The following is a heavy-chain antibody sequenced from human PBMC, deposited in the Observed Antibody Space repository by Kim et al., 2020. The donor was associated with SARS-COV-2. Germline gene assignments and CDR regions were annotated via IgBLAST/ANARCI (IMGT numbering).Heavy chain of an antibody. CDR3: AKVFSPLELIYCSSTSCSYEIFDY. V-gene: IGHV3-30*18. D-gene: IGHD2-2*01. J-gene: IGHJ4*02. Sequence: GGSLRLSCAASGFTFSSYGMHWVRQAPGKGLEWVAVISYDGSNKYYADSVKGRFTISRDNSKNTLYLQMNSLRAEDTAVYYCAKVFSPLELIYCSSTSCSYEIFDYWGQGTLVTVSS. CDR1: GFTFSSYG. CDR2: ISYDGSNK.